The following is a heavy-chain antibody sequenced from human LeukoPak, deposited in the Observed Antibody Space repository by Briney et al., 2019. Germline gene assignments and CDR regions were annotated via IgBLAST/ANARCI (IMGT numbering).Heavy chain of an antibody. CDR2: IWYDGSNK. CDR3: ARDDYGSGSYYKVYSY. J-gene: IGHJ4*02. D-gene: IGHD3-10*01. Sequence: PGGSLRLSCAASGFSFSGYGMHWVRQAPGKGLEWVAVIWYDGSNKYYADSVKGRFTISRDNSKNTLYLQMNSLRTEDTAVYYCARDDYGSGSYYKVYSYWGQGTLVTVSS. V-gene: IGHV3-33*01. CDR1: GFSFSGYG.